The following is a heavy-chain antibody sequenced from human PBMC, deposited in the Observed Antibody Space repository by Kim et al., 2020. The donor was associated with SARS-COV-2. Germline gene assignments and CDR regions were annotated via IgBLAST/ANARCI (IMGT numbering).Heavy chain of an antibody. CDR1: GGSFSGYY. CDR2: INHSGST. D-gene: IGHD1-26*01. CDR3: ARGRFGGSYYSYYYYYGMDV. Sequence: SETLSLTCAVYGGSFSGYYWSWIRQPPGKGLEWIGEINHSGSTNYNPSLKSRVTISVDTSKNQFSLKLSSVTAADTAVYYCARGRFGGSYYSYYYYYGMDVWGQGTTVTVSS. V-gene: IGHV4-34*01. J-gene: IGHJ6*02.